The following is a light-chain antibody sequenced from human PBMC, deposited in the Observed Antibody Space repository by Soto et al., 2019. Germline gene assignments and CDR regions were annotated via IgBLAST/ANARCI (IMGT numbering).Light chain of an antibody. V-gene: IGKV3-11*01. CDR1: QSVSNN. Sequence: EIVLTQSPATLSLSPGERATLSCRASQSVSNNLAWYQQKSGQAPRLLIYHASVRATGIPARFSGSGSGTDFTLNSSSLESEDFAVYYCQQRSTFGPGTKVDIK. CDR2: HAS. J-gene: IGKJ3*01. CDR3: QQRST.